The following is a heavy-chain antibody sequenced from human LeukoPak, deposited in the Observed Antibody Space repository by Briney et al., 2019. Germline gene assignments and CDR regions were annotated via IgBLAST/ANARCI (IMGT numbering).Heavy chain of an antibody. CDR3: AKDGATYYDFWSGYRRWFDP. V-gene: IGHV3-30*02. CDR2: IRYDGSST. J-gene: IGHJ5*02. D-gene: IGHD3-3*01. Sequence: GGSLRLSCAASGFSFSTYGMHWVRQAPGKGLDWVAFIRYDGSSTHYADSVKGRFTISRDNSKNTLYLQMNSLRAEDTAVYYCAKDGATYYDFWSGYRRWFDPWGQGTLVTVSS. CDR1: GFSFSTYG.